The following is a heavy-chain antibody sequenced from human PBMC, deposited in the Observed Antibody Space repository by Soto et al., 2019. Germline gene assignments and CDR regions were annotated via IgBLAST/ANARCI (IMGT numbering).Heavy chain of an antibody. CDR3: ARENDYGDCTG. V-gene: IGHV3-48*01. CDR2: ISGSSGAI. D-gene: IGHD4-17*01. Sequence: EEQLVESGGGLVQPGGSLRLSCAVSGISFRSYSMNWVRQAPGKGLEWISYISGSSGAIYYADSVKGRFSISRDNAKNSLFLQMDGLRVEDTGIYYCARENDYGDCTGWGQGTLVTFSS. J-gene: IGHJ4*02. CDR1: GISFRSYS.